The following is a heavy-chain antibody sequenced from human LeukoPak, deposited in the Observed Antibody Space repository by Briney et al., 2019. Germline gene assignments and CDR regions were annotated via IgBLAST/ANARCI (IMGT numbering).Heavy chain of an antibody. CDR3: AREQLLYYYDSSGYNKDDAFDI. V-gene: IGHV3-48*03. CDR2: ISSSGSTI. CDR1: GFTFSSYE. Sequence: GGSLRLSSAASGFTFSSYEMNWVRQAPGKGLEWVSYISSSGSTIYYADSVKGRFTISRDNAKNSLYLQMNSLRAEDTAVYYCAREQLLYYYDSSGYNKDDAFDIWGQGTMVTVSS. D-gene: IGHD3-22*01. J-gene: IGHJ3*02.